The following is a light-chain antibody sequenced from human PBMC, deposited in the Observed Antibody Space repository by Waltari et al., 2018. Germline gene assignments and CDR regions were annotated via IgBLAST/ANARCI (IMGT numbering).Light chain of an antibody. CDR3: QQSYSTPLT. V-gene: IGKV1-39*01. CDR2: AAS. J-gene: IGKJ4*01. CDR1: QSISSY. Sequence: DIQMTQSPSSLSASVGDRVTITSRASQSISSYLNWYQQKPGKAPKLLIYAASSSQSGVPSRFSGSGSGTDFTLTISSLQPEDFATYYCQQSYSTPLTFGGGTK.